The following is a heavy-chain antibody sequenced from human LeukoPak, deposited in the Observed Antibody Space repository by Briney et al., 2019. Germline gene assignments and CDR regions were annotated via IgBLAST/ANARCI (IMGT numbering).Heavy chain of an antibody. CDR3: ARDGIRYAAAQGWFDP. D-gene: IGHD6-13*01. V-gene: IGHV1-69*06. CDR1: GGTFSSYA. Sequence: ASVKVSCKASGGTFSSYAISWVRQAPGQGLEWMGGIIPIFGTANYAQKFQDRVTITADKSTSTAYMELSSLRSEDTAVYYCARDGIRYAAAQGWFDPWGQGTLVTVSS. J-gene: IGHJ5*02. CDR2: IIPIFGTA.